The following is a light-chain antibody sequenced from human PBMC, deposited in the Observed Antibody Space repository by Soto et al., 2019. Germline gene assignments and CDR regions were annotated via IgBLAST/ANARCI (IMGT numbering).Light chain of an antibody. V-gene: IGKV1-39*01. J-gene: IGKJ4*01. CDR2: GAS. CDR3: QQSYSTPLT. Sequence: DIQMTQSPSSLSAFVGDRVTITCRASQSINTYLNWYQQRPGKAPKLLIYGASSVQSGVPSRFSGSGSGTDFTLTVTSLQPEDSATYYCQQSYSTPLTFGGGTKVEIK. CDR1: QSINTY.